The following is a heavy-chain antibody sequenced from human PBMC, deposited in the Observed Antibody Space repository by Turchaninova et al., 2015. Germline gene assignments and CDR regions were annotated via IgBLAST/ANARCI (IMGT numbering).Heavy chain of an antibody. Sequence: QVQLVQSGAEVKKPGASVKVSCKASGSTFTSYALHWLRQAPGKRLEGMGWINAGNGNTKYSPKFQGRVTITRETSASRADVELGSLRSEDTAVYYCAHGSGSFYWGQGTLVTVSS. D-gene: IGHD3-10*01. J-gene: IGHJ4*02. CDR1: GSTFTSYA. V-gene: IGHV1-3*01. CDR3: AHGSGSFY. CDR2: INAGNGNT.